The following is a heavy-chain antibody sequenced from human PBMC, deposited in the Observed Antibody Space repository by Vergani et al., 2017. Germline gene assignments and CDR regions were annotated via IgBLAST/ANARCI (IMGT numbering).Heavy chain of an antibody. Sequence: EVQLVESGGGLVQPGGSLRLSCAASGFTFSSYWMSWVRQAPGKGLEWVANIKQDGSEKYYVDSVKGRFTISRDNAKNSLYLQTNSLRAEDTAVYYCAVSPSILTGYYRGGFDYWGQGTLVTVSS. CDR1: GFTFSSYW. J-gene: IGHJ4*02. V-gene: IGHV3-7*01. CDR2: IKQDGSEK. D-gene: IGHD3-9*01. CDR3: AVSPSILTGYYRGGFDY.